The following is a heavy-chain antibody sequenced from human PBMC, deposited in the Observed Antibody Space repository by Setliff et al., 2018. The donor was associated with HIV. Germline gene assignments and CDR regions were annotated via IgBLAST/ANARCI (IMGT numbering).Heavy chain of an antibody. D-gene: IGHD3-9*01. V-gene: IGHV1-2*06. J-gene: IGHJ4*02. Sequence: ASVKVSCKASGYKFTGHHIQWMRQAPGQGLEWMGRINPNMGDTQYAQKSQGRIIMTRDTSINTVYMELSSLTSDDTALYYCARQDIPTGYYLFDYWGQGTQVTVSS. CDR2: INPNMGDT. CDR3: ARQDIPTGYYLFDY. CDR1: GYKFTGHH.